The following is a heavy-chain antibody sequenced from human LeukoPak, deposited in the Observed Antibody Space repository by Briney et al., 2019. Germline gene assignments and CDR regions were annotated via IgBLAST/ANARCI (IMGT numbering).Heavy chain of an antibody. CDR1: GGSISSYY. V-gene: IGHV4-59*01. Sequence: PSETLPLTCTVSGGSISSYYWSWIRQPPGKGLEWIGYIYYSGSTNYNPSLKSRVTISVDTSKNQFSLKLSSVTAADTAVYYCARVRDGYISAAFDIWGQGTMVTVSS. J-gene: IGHJ3*02. CDR2: IYYSGST. CDR3: ARVRDGYISAAFDI. D-gene: IGHD5-24*01.